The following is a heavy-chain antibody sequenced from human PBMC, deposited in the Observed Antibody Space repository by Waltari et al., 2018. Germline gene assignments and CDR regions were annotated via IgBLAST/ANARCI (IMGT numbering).Heavy chain of an antibody. D-gene: IGHD3-16*01. CDR1: RVTFSRYA. CDR3: ARGLRLDYYYMDV. Sequence: QVQLVQSGAEVKKLGSPVKVSCKASRVTFSRYASSWVGPAPGQGLEWMGGIIPIFGTANYAQKLQGRVTITADESTSTAYMELSSLRSEDTAVYYCARGLRLDYYYMDVWGKGTTVTVSS. V-gene: IGHV1-69*01. J-gene: IGHJ6*03. CDR2: IIPIFGTA.